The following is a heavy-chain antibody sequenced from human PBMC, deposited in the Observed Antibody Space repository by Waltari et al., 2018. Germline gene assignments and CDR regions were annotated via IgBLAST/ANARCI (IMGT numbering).Heavy chain of an antibody. CDR2: INAGNGNT. CDR3: ARDGAAAGKSFDY. Sequence: QVQLVQSGAEVKKPGASVKVSCKASGYTFTSYAMHWVRQAPGQRLEWMGWINAGNGNTKYSQKLQGRVTMTTDTSTSTAYMELRSLRSDDTAVYYCARDGAAAGKSFDYWGQGTLVTVSS. V-gene: IGHV1-3*01. CDR1: GYTFTSYA. D-gene: IGHD6-13*01. J-gene: IGHJ4*02.